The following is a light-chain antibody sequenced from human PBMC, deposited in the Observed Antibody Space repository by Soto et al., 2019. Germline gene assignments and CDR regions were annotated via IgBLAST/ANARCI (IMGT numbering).Light chain of an antibody. CDR2: GAS. V-gene: IGKV3-20*01. J-gene: IGKJ5*01. CDR1: QSVTNDY. Sequence: EIVLTQSPGTLSLSPGERATLSCRASQSVTNDYLAWYQHKPGQAPRLLIYGASSGATDIPDRFSGSGSGTDFTLTISRLEPEDFALYYCQQYGSSPITFGPGTRLEIK. CDR3: QQYGSSPIT.